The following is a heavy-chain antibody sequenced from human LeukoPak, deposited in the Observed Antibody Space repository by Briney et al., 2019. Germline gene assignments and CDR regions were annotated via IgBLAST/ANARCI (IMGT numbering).Heavy chain of an antibody. Sequence: GGSLRLSCAASGFTFSSYGMSWVRQAPGKGLEWVSAISGSGGSTYYADSVKGRFTISRDNSKNTLYLQMNSLRAEDTAVYYCAKSGVSIAVAGAMNWFDPWGQGTLVTVSS. CDR3: AKSGVSIAVAGAMNWFDP. J-gene: IGHJ5*02. D-gene: IGHD6-19*01. CDR2: ISGSGGST. CDR1: GFTFSSYG. V-gene: IGHV3-23*01.